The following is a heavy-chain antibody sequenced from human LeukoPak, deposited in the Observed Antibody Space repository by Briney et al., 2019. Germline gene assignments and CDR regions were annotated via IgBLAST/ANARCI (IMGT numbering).Heavy chain of an antibody. J-gene: IGHJ6*02. V-gene: IGHV4-4*09. CDR1: GGSISSYY. D-gene: IGHD3-10*01. CDR2: TYISGST. Sequence: SETLSLTCTVSGGSISSYYWSWIRQTPGKGLEWIGYTYISGSTKYNPSLKSRVTISVDTSKNQFSLKLSSVTAADTAVYYCAGSLLWFGELFGYYYYGMDVWGQGTTVTVSS. CDR3: AGSLLWFGELFGYYYYGMDV.